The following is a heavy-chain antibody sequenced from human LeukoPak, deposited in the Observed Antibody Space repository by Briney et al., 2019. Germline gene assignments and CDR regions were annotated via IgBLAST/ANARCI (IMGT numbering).Heavy chain of an antibody. V-gene: IGHV3-23*01. CDR3: AKEASNSGSFDG. CDR2: IRGSGIGT. D-gene: IGHD3-10*01. CDR1: GFSFNNFA. Sequence: GGSLRLSCAASGFSFNNFAMSWVRQAPGKGLEWVSTIRGSGIGTFFADSVRGRFSISRDNSKNTLSLQMSSLRVDDTAVYFCAKEASNSGSFDGWGQGTLVTVSS. J-gene: IGHJ4*02.